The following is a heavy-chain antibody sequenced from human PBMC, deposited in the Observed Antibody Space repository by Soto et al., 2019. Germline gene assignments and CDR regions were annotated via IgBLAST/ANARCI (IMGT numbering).Heavy chain of an antibody. Sequence: EVQVVESGGGLIQPGGSLRLSCAASGFTVSGNYINWVRQAPGKGLDWVSLIDSGGNTYYADSVKGRFTISTDNSKNTLYLQMNCLRAEDTAVYFCARAGGIAAAGTIDCWGQGTLVTVSS. CDR1: GFTVSGNY. D-gene: IGHD6-13*01. J-gene: IGHJ4*02. CDR2: IDSGGNT. CDR3: ARAGGIAAAGTIDC. V-gene: IGHV3-53*01.